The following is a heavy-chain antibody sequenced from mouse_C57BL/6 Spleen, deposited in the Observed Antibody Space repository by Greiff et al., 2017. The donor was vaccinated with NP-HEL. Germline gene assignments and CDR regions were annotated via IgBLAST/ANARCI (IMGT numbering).Heavy chain of an antibody. CDR1: GFSLSTSGMG. CDR3: ARDYDWYFDV. Sequence: QVTLKESGPGILQSSQTLSLTCSFSGFSLSTSGMGVSWIRQPSGKGLEWLAHIYWDDDKRYNPSLKSRLTISKDTSRNQVFLKITSVDTADTATYYCARDYDWYFDVWGTGTTVTVSS. CDR2: IYWDDDK. J-gene: IGHJ1*03. D-gene: IGHD2-4*01. V-gene: IGHV8-12*01.